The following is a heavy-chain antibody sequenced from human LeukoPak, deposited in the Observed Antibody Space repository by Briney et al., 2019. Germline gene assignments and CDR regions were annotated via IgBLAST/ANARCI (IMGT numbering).Heavy chain of an antibody. CDR2: IYYSGST. Sequence: PSETLSLTCTVSGGSISSSSYYWGWIRQPPGKGLEWIGSIYYSGSTYYNPSLKSRVTISVDTSKNQFSLKLSSVTAADTAVCYCGTGLEPPIDYWGQGTLVTVSS. CDR3: GTGLEPPIDY. D-gene: IGHD1-14*01. V-gene: IGHV4-39*07. J-gene: IGHJ4*02. CDR1: GGSISSSSYY.